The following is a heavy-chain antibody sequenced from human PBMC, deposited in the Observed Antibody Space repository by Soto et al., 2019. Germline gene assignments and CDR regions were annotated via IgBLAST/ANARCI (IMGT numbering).Heavy chain of an antibody. CDR3: ARNDHGGNPFFAN. J-gene: IGHJ4*02. Sequence: QVQLQESGPGLVKPSETLSLTCTVSGGSLSNYYWSWIRQPPGKGLEWIGYIYYSGRTNYNPSLKSRLTMSVDTSKNQVCLKLNSVTAADTAVYYCARNDHGGNPFFANWGQGTLVTVSS. D-gene: IGHD1-1*01. CDR2: IYYSGRT. V-gene: IGHV4-59*01. CDR1: GGSLSNYY.